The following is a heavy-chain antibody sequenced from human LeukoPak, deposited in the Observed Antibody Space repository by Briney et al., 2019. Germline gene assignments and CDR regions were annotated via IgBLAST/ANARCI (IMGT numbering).Heavy chain of an antibody. CDR2: IYSDNT. CDR1: GFTVSSNS. J-gene: IGHJ4*02. D-gene: IGHD1-26*01. Sequence: GGSLRLSCTVSGFTVSSNSMSWVRQAPGKGLEWVSFIYSDNTHYSDSVKGRFTISRDNSKNTLYLQMNSLRAEDTAVYYCARTTWNSGSYIDYWGQGTLVTVSS. CDR3: ARTTWNSGSYIDY. V-gene: IGHV3-53*01.